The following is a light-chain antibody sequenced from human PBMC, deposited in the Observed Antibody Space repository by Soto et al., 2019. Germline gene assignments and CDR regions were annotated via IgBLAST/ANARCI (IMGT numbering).Light chain of an antibody. J-gene: IGKJ5*01. CDR2: GAS. CDR1: EGIVNY. CDR3: QQHFRYPLA. V-gene: IGKV1-9*01. Sequence: IQLTQSPSSLSASVGDRATITCRASEGIVNYLAWYQQQPGKAPTLLIYGASTLEGGAPSRFTGSGSGTDFTLTINSLQPEDFAAYHCQQHFRYPLAFGQGTRLEMK.